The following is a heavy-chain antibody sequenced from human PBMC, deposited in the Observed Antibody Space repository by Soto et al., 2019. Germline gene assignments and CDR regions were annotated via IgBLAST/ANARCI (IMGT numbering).Heavy chain of an antibody. D-gene: IGHD2-15*01. V-gene: IGHV1-18*01. CDR2: ISAYNGNT. Sequence: ASVKVSCKASGYTFTSYGISWVRQAPGQGLEWMGWISAYNGNTNYAQKLQGRVTMTTDTSTSTAYMELRSLRSDDTAVYYCARARGMYCSGGSCYRTKNAFDIWGQGTMVTVSS. J-gene: IGHJ3*02. CDR1: GYTFTSYG. CDR3: ARARGMYCSGGSCYRTKNAFDI.